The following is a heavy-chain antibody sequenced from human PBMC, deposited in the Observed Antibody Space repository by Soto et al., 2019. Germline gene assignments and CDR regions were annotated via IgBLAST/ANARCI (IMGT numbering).Heavy chain of an antibody. CDR3: TTDREQWYFDY. D-gene: IGHD6-19*01. V-gene: IGHV3-15*07. J-gene: IGHJ4*02. CDR1: GFTFSNSW. CDR2: IKSKTDGGTT. Sequence: GGSLRLSCAASGFTFSNSWMNWVRQAPGKGLEWVGRIKSKTDGGTTDYAAPVKGRFTISRDDSKNTLYLQMNSLKTDDTAVYYCTTDREQWYFDYWGQGTLVTVSS.